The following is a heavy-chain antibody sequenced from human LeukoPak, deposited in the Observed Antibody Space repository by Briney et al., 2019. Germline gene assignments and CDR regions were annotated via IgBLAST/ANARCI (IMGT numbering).Heavy chain of an antibody. V-gene: IGHV3-7*05. CDR3: ARDPYSSSWSYGMDV. Sequence: PGGSLRLSCTASGFTFSNYWMSWVRQTPEKGLEWVANIKQDGSETVYVDSVKGRFTISRDNAQTSLYLQMNGLRAEDTAIYYCARDPYSSSWSYGMDVWGQGTAVTVSS. J-gene: IGHJ6*02. D-gene: IGHD6-13*01. CDR2: IKQDGSET. CDR1: GFTFSNYW.